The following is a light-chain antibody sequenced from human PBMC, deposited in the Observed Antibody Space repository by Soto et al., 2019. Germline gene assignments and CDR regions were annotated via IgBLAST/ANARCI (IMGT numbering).Light chain of an antibody. CDR1: QSVSSN. Sequence: EIVMTQSPATLSVSPGERATLSCRASQSVSSNLAWYQQKPGPAPRLLIYGASTRATGIPARFSGGGCATESTLTSSMLQAEVFVYYYYQQYNNWPLTFGGGTKVEIK. V-gene: IGKV3D-15*01. J-gene: IGKJ4*01. CDR3: QQYNNWPLT. CDR2: GAS.